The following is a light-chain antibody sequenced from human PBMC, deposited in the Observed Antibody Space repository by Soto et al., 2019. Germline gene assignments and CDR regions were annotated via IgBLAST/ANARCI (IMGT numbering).Light chain of an antibody. CDR1: SSDVGGYNY. CDR2: EVS. Sequence: QSALTQPPSASGSHQPSVTISCTGTSSDVGGYNYVSWYQQQPGKAPKLMIYEVSKRPSGVPERFSGAKSGNTAFRSVSGLQAEDEADYCCSSYAGRNSPYVFGSGSKLTVL. J-gene: IGLJ1*01. CDR3: SSYAGRNSPYV. V-gene: IGLV2-8*01.